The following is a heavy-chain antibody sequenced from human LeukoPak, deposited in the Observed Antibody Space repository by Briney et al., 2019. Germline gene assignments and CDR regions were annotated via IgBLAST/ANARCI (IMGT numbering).Heavy chain of an antibody. D-gene: IGHD3-16*01. CDR2: INSDGRST. J-gene: IGHJ4*02. CDR1: GFTFSSYW. CDR3: ARVRWGGLYYFDY. Sequence: PGGSLRLSCAASGFTFSSYWMHWVRQAPGKGLVGVSRINSDGRSTSYADSVKSRFTISRDNAKNTLYLQMNSLRAEDTAVYYCARVRWGGLYYFDYWGQGTLVTVSS. V-gene: IGHV3-74*01.